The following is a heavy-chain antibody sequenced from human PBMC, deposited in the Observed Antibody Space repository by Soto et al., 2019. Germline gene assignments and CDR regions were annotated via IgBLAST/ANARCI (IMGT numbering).Heavy chain of an antibody. CDR2: IIPMFSTP. V-gene: IGHV1-69*13. CDR1: GGNIRIEA. D-gene: IGHD3-9*01. J-gene: IGHJ6*03. CDR3: ATALGAAILTANDYYMDV. Sequence: ASVKVSCPASGGNIRIEAISWVRQAPGHGLEWMGRIIPMFSTPHYAQKFQGRVTIIADESTTTVNMEMRGLTYEDTAVYYCATALGAAILTANDYYMDVLG.